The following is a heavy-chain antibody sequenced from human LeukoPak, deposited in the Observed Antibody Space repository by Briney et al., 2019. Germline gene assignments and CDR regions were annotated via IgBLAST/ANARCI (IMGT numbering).Heavy chain of an antibody. CDR1: GFTFSSYW. CDR3: ASPRSITGNPIDY. V-gene: IGHV3-7*01. J-gene: IGHJ4*02. D-gene: IGHD1-20*01. Sequence: GGSLRFSCAASGFTFSSYWMSWVRQAPGKGLEWVANIKQDGSEKHYVDSVKGRFTISRDNAKNSLYLQMNSLRAEDTAVYYCASPRSITGNPIDYWGQGTLVTVSS. CDR2: IKQDGSEK.